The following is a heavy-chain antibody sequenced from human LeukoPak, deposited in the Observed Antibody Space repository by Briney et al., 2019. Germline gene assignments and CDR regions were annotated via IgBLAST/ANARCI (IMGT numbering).Heavy chain of an antibody. D-gene: IGHD3-3*01. CDR2: ISGSGGST. CDR3: ARGGETYYDFWSGYYFDY. V-gene: IGHV3-23*01. J-gene: IGHJ4*02. Sequence: GGSLRLSCAASGVTFSSYAMSWVRQAPGKGLEWVSAISGSGGSTYYADSVKGRFTISRDNSKNTLYLQMNSLRAEDTAVYYCARGGETYYDFWSGYYFDYWGQGTLVTVSS. CDR1: GVTFSSYA.